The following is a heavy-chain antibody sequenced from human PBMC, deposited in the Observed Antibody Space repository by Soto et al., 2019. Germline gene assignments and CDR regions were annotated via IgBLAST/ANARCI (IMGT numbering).Heavy chain of an antibody. V-gene: IGHV1-3*01. CDR1: GYTFTSYA. J-gene: IGHJ4*02. Sequence: GASVKVSCKASGYTFTSYAMHWVRQAPGQRLEWMGWINAGNGNTKYSQKFQGRVTITRDTSASTAYMELSSLRSEDTAVHYCARDRSGQAYSSSWYDYWGQGTLVTVSS. CDR2: INAGNGNT. D-gene: IGHD6-13*01. CDR3: ARDRSGQAYSSSWYDY.